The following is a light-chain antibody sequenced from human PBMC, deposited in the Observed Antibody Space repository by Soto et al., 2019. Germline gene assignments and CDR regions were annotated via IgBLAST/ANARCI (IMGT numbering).Light chain of an antibody. Sequence: DIQMTQSPSSLSASVGDRVTITCRASQAIRNTLGWYQQKAGKAPKRLIYAASSLQSGVPSRFSGSGSGTEFTLTISSLQPEDFDTYYCLQYDDYPFTFGPGTKVDIK. CDR1: QAIRNT. CDR3: LQYDDYPFT. V-gene: IGKV1-17*01. CDR2: AAS. J-gene: IGKJ3*01.